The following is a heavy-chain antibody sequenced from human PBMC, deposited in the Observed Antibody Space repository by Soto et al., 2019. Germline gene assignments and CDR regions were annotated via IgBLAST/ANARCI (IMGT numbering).Heavy chain of an antibody. CDR1: GGTFSSYA. J-gene: IGHJ5*02. V-gene: IGHV1-69*12. CDR2: IIPIFGTA. Sequence: QVQLVQSGAEVKKPGSSVKVSCKASGGTFSSYAISWVRQAPGQGLEWMGGIIPIFGTANYAQKFQGRVTINADESKSTAYMELSSLRSEDTDVYYCARYTDRDYDFWGGFDPWGQGTLVTVSS. CDR3: ARYTDRDYDFWGGFDP. D-gene: IGHD3-3*01.